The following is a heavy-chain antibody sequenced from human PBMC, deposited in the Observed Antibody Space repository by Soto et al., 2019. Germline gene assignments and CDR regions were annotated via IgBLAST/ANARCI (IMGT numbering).Heavy chain of an antibody. CDR2: ISSSGSTI. CDR1: GFTFSDYY. V-gene: IGHV3-11*01. J-gene: IGHJ6*02. CDR3: ARDHVAAPWDYYYGMDV. Sequence: QVQLVESGGGLVKPGGSLRLSCAASGFTFSDYYMSWIRQAPGKGLEWVSYISSSGSTIYYADSVKGRFTISRDNAKNXXYLQMNSLRAEDTAVYYCARDHVAAPWDYYYGMDVWGQGTTVTVSS. D-gene: IGHD6-6*01.